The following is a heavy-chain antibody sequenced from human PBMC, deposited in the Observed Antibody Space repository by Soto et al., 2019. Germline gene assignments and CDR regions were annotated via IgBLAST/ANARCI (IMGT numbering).Heavy chain of an antibody. V-gene: IGHV4-61*08. J-gene: IGHJ5*02. CDR3: ARSERLWFGELFWFDP. CDR2: IYYGGST. Sequence: SETLSLTCAVSGGSISSGGYSWSWIRQPPGKGLEWIGYIYYGGSTNYNPSLKSRVTISVDTSKNQFSLKLSSVTAADTAVYYCARSERLWFGELFWFDPWGQGTPVTV. CDR1: GGSISSGGYS. D-gene: IGHD3-10*01.